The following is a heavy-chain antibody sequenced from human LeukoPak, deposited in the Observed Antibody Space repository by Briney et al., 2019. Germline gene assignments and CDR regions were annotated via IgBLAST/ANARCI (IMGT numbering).Heavy chain of an antibody. Sequence: ASVKVSCKASGYTFTGYYMHWVRQAPGQGLEWMGWINPNSGGTNCAQKFQGRVTMTRDTSISTAYMELSRLRSDDTAVYYCARAFITMVRGVINPPDYWGQGTLVTVSS. D-gene: IGHD3-10*01. CDR2: INPNSGGT. CDR3: ARAFITMVRGVINPPDY. V-gene: IGHV1-2*02. CDR1: GYTFTGYY. J-gene: IGHJ4*02.